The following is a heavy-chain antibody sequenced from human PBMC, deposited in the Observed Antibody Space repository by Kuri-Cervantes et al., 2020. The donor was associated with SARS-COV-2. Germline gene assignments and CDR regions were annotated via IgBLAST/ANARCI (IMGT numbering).Heavy chain of an antibody. CDR2: VNPRFGTA. CDR1: GYTFTSYG. Sequence: SVKVSCKASGYTFTSYGISWVRQAPGQGLEWMGGVNPRFGTANYAQKFQVRVTITEDRAMTAVFLHLSSLRSEDTAIYYCARYPGRGAFDIWGQGTMVTVSS. V-gene: IGHV1-69*06. J-gene: IGHJ3*02. CDR3: ARYPGRGAFDI. D-gene: IGHD1-26*01.